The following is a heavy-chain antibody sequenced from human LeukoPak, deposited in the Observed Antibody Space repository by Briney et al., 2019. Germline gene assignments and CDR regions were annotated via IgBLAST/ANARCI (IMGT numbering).Heavy chain of an antibody. D-gene: IGHD6-13*01. Sequence: GGSLRLSCAASGFTFSSYAMSWVRQAPGKGLEWVSSISSSSSYIYYTDSVKGRFTLSRDNAKNSLYLQMNSLRAEDTAVYYCAREQEIAAAPWFDPWSQGTLVTVSS. V-gene: IGHV3-21*01. CDR1: GFTFSSYA. J-gene: IGHJ5*02. CDR2: ISSSSSYI. CDR3: AREQEIAAAPWFDP.